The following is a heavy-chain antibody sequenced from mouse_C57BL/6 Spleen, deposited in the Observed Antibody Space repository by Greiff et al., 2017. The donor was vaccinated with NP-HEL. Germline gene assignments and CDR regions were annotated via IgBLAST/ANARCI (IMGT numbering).Heavy chain of an antibody. V-gene: IGHV8-8*01. CDR1: GFSLSTFGMG. CDR3: ARIDYYGSSGGAMDY. CDR2: IWWDDDK. Sequence: QVTLKESGPGILQPSQTLSLTCSFSGFSLSTFGMGVGWIRQPSGKGLEWLAHIWWDDDKYYNPALKSRLTISKDTSKNQVCLKIANVDTADTATYYCARIDYYGSSGGAMDYWGQGTSVTVSS. D-gene: IGHD1-1*01. J-gene: IGHJ4*01.